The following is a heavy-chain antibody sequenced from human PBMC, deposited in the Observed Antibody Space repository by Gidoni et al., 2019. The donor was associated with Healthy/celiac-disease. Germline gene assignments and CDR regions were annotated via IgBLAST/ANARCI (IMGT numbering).Heavy chain of an antibody. V-gene: IGHV3-30*18. CDR1: GFTFRSYC. Sequence: QVQLVESGGGVVQPGRSLRLCCAAPGFTFRSYCMHWVRQAPGKGLEWVAVISYDGSNKYYADSVKGRFTISRDNSKNTLYLQMNSLRAEDTAVYYCAKDLDPVSGWYGCSVDYWGQGTLVTVSS. CDR3: AKDLDPVSGWYGCSVDY. J-gene: IGHJ4*02. CDR2: ISYDGSNK. D-gene: IGHD6-19*01.